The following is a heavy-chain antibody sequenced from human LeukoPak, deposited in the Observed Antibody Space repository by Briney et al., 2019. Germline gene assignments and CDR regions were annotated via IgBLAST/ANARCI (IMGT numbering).Heavy chain of an antibody. J-gene: IGHJ4*02. CDR2: FDPEDGET. CDR1: VYTLTELS. V-gene: IGHV1-24*01. CDR3: ATGAQLPIDY. Sequence: ASVKVSCKVSVYTLTELSMHWVRQSPGKGLEWMGGFDPEDGETIYAQKFQGRVTMTEDTSIDTAYMGLSSLRFEDTAVYYCATGAQLPIDYWGQGTLVTVSS. D-gene: IGHD1-1*01.